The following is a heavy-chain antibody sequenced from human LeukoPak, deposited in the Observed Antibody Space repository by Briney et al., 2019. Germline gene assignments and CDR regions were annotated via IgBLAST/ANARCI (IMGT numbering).Heavy chain of an antibody. D-gene: IGHD6-19*01. Sequence: GGSLRLSCAASGFTFSSYGMHWVRQAPGKGLEWVTVISYDGSNKYYADSVKGRFTISRDNSKNTLYLQMNSLRAEDTAVYYCAKDQWLFYWGQGTLVTVSS. V-gene: IGHV3-30*18. CDR2: ISYDGSNK. J-gene: IGHJ4*02. CDR3: AKDQWLFY. CDR1: GFTFSSYG.